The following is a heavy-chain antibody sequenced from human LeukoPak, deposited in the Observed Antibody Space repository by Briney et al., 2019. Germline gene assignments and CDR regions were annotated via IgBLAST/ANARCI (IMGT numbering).Heavy chain of an antibody. CDR1: GFTFSSYG. CDR3: ARDQLLVDAFDI. CDR2: IWYDGSNK. Sequence: PGGSLRLSCAASGFTFSSYGMHWVRQAPGKGLEWVAVIWYDGSNKYYADSVKGRFTISRDNAKNSLYLQMNSLRAEDTAVYYCARDQLLVDAFDIWGQGTMVTVSS. V-gene: IGHV3-33*01. J-gene: IGHJ3*02. D-gene: IGHD6-13*01.